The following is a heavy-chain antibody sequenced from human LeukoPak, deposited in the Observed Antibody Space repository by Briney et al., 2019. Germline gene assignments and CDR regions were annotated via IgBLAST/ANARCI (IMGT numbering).Heavy chain of an antibody. CDR1: GFIFSSYV. V-gene: IGHV3-23*01. Sequence: GGSLRLSCEPSGFIFSSYVMGWVRQAPGKGLEWVSSISVGGGDTFTADSVKGRFTITRENSKNTLYLQMMGLRVEDTAIYYCAKLNLGEMAYFDSWGQGILVTVSS. D-gene: IGHD2-21*01. CDR3: AKLNLGEMAYFDS. J-gene: IGHJ4*02. CDR2: ISVGGGDT.